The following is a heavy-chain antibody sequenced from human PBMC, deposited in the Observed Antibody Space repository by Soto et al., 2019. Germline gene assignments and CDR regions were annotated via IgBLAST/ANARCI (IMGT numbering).Heavy chain of an antibody. D-gene: IGHD3-10*02. J-gene: IGHJ3*02. CDR1: GFTVSSYW. CDR2: IKQDGSEK. CDR3: ARPSALLCSAFDI. V-gene: IGHV3-7*01. Sequence: EVQLVESGGGLVQPGGSLRLSCAASGFTVSSYWMSWVRQAPGKGLEWVANIKQDGSEKYYVDSVKGRFTISRDNAKNSLYLQINSLRAENTAVYYCARPSALLCSAFDIWGQGTIVTVSS.